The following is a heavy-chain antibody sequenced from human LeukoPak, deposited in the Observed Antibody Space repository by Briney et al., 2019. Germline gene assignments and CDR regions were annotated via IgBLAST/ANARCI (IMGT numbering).Heavy chain of an antibody. V-gene: IGHV4-38-2*01. CDR1: GYSISSGYY. J-gene: IGHJ4*02. Sequence: SETLSLTCAVSGYSISSGYYWGWIRQPPGKGLEWLGSIYHSGSTYYNPPLKSRVTISVDTSKNQFSLKLSSVTAADTAVYYCARRLGYCSSTSCYYYFDYWGQGTLVTVSS. CDR2: IYHSGST. D-gene: IGHD2-2*01. CDR3: ARRLGYCSSTSCYYYFDY.